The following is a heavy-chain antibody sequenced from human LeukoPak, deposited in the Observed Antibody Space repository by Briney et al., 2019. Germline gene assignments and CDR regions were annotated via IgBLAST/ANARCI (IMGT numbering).Heavy chain of an antibody. CDR1: GYSISSGYY. Sequence: ASETLSLTCTVSGYSISSGYYWGWIRQPPGKGLEWIGSIYYSGSTYYNPSLKSRVTISVDTSKNQFSLKLSSVTAADTAVYYCARESTEVFDYWGQGTLVTVSS. J-gene: IGHJ4*02. V-gene: IGHV4-38-2*02. CDR3: ARESTEVFDY. CDR2: IYYSGST.